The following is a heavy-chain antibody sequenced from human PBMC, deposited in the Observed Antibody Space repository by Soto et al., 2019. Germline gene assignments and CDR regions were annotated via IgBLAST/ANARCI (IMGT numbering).Heavy chain of an antibody. V-gene: IGHV1-8*01. D-gene: IGHD3-10*01. CDR3: ARGNRTPVRITMVRGARDYYMDV. Sequence: GASVKVSCKASGYTFTSYDINWVRQATGQGLEWMGWMNPNSGNTGYAQKFQGRVTMTRNTSISTAYMELSSLRSEDTAVYYCARGNRTPVRITMVRGARDYYMDVWGKGTTVTVSS. CDR1: GYTFTSYD. J-gene: IGHJ6*03. CDR2: MNPNSGNT.